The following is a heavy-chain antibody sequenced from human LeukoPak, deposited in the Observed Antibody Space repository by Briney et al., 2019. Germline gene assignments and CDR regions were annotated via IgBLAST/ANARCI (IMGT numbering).Heavy chain of an antibody. D-gene: IGHD3-22*01. CDR3: ARDYVGYDSSGYYYAIFGY. V-gene: IGHV3-48*01. J-gene: IGHJ4*02. CDR2: ISSSGSTI. Sequence: PGGSLRLSCAASGFTFSSYAMNWVRQAPGKGLEWVSYISSSGSTIYYADSVKGRFTISRDNAKNSLCLQMNSLRAEDTAVYYCARDYVGYDSSGYYYAIFGYWGQGTLVTVSS. CDR1: GFTFSSYA.